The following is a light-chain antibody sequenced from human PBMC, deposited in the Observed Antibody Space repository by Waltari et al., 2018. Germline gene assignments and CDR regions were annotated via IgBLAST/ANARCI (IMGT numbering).Light chain of an antibody. CDR2: DAS. J-gene: IGKJ3*01. Sequence: ELVLTQSPATLSLSPGERAPLPCRASQSVSSYFAGYQQKPGQAPRLLTYDASNRATGIPARFSGSGSGTDFTLTISSLEPEDFAVYYCQQRSNWPTFGPGTKVDIK. CDR1: QSVSSY. CDR3: QQRSNWPT. V-gene: IGKV3-11*01.